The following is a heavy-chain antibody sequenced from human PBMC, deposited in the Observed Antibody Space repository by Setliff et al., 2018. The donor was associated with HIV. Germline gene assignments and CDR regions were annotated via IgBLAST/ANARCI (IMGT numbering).Heavy chain of an antibody. J-gene: IGHJ3*01. D-gene: IGHD6-19*01. Sequence: GASVKVSCKTSDYTFTNYGSYWVRQAPGQGLEWMGWISNYNGNTNYAQKFHGRVTMTTDTSTSTVYMDLRSLTSDDTAVYYCGRVPYKSAWFSGGHNPLDVWGQGTMVTVSS. CDR2: ISNYNGNT. CDR1: DYTFTNYG. V-gene: IGHV1-18*01. CDR3: GRVPYKSAWFSGGHNPLDV.